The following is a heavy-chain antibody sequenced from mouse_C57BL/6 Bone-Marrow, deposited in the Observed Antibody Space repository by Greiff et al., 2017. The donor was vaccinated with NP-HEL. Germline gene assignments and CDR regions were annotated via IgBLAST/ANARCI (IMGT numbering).Heavy chain of an antibody. J-gene: IGHJ2*01. CDR1: GFTFSSYG. V-gene: IGHV5-6*01. CDR2: ISSGGSYT. CDR3: AREGYFDY. Sequence: EVKLVESGGDLEKPGGSLKLSCAASGFTFSSYGMSWVRQTPDKRLEWVATISSGGSYTYYPDSVKGRFTISRDNAKNTLYLQMSSLKSEDTAMYYCAREGYFDYWGQGTTLTVSS.